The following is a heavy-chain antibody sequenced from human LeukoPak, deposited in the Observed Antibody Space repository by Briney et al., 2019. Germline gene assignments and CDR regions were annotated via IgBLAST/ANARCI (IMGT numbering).Heavy chain of an antibody. J-gene: IGHJ4*02. D-gene: IGHD3-10*01. V-gene: IGHV3-74*01. Sequence: GGSLRLSCAVSGFTFSSYWMHWVRQAPGKGLVWVSRINSDGSSTNYADSVKGRFTISRDNAKNTLYLQMNSLRVEDAAVYYCARPEFRGVTLKAFDDWGQGTLVTVSS. CDR2: INSDGSST. CDR3: ARPEFRGVTLKAFDD. CDR1: GFTFSSYW.